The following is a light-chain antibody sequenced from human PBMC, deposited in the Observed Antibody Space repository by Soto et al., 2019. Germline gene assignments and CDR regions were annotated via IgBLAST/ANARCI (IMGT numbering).Light chain of an antibody. CDR2: GAS. V-gene: IGKV3-15*01. Sequence: EIVMTQSPATLPVSPGERATLSCRASQSVSSDLAWYQQKPGQAPRLLIYGASTRATGIPARFSGSGSGTEFTLTISSLQSEDFAVYYCQQYSSWPLYTFGQGTKLEIK. J-gene: IGKJ2*01. CDR3: QQYSSWPLYT. CDR1: QSVSSD.